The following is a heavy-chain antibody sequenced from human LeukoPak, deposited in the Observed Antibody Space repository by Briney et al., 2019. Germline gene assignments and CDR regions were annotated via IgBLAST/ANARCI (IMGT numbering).Heavy chain of an antibody. D-gene: IGHD2-15*01. Sequence: AGGSLRLSCAASGFTFSSYSMNWVRQAPGKGLEWVSSISSSSSYIYYADSVKGRFTISRDNSKKTVYLQMDRLRADDTAVYYCSKDAEDGFCSGGSCNRAGPFDYWGQGTLVAVSS. CDR3: SKDAEDGFCSGGSCNRAGPFDY. J-gene: IGHJ4*02. CDR2: ISSSSSYI. V-gene: IGHV3-21*01. CDR1: GFTFSSYS.